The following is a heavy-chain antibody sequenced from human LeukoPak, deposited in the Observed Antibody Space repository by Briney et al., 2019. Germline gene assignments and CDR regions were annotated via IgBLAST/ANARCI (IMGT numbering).Heavy chain of an antibody. CDR3: ARYSHDVPPS. V-gene: IGHV6-1*01. D-gene: IGHD5-18*01. CDR1: GDSVSSNTAA. Sequence: SQTLSLTCAISGDSVSSNTAAWNWIRQSPSRGLEWLGRTYYRSKWYNDYAVSVKGRITINPDTSKNQFSLQLNSMTPDDTAIYYCARYSHDVPPSWGQGTQVTVSS. CDR2: TYYRSKWYN. J-gene: IGHJ5*02.